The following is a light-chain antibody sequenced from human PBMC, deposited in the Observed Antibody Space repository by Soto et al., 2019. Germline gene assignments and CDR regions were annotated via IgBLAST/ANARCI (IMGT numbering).Light chain of an antibody. CDR3: QRYGRSIT. CDR1: LSFSCYY. CDR2: GAS. Sequence: EVVWTQSPGTLSFSPGDRVTLSCRASLSFSCYYLAWYQQKPGQAPRLLIYGASSRAPGTPDRFSGSRSGTYFSHTLSRLEPVECAVYFCQRYGRSITFGRRNTVQV. V-gene: IGKV3-20*01. J-gene: IGKJ4*01.